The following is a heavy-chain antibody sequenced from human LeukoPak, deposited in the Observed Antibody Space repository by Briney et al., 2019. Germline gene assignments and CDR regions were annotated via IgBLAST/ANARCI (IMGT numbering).Heavy chain of an antibody. CDR2: LKQDGSEK. V-gene: IGHV3-7*01. CDR3: ARMMASIPRGVPDY. J-gene: IGHJ4*02. CDR1: GFTFSSYD. Sequence: PGGSLRLSCAASGFTFSSYDMTWVRQTPGKGLEWVANLKQDGSEKYYVDSVKGRFTITRDNAKSSLYLQMDSLRAEDTAVYYCARMMASIPRGVPDYWGQGTLVTVSS. D-gene: IGHD5-24*01.